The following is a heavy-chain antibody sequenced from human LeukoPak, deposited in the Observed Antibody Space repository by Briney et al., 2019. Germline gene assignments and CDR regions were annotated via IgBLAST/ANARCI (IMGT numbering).Heavy chain of an antibody. CDR3: ARARPIYYYGMDV. J-gene: IGHJ6*02. CDR2: IYYSGST. V-gene: IGHV4-59*01. CDR1: GGSISSYY. Sequence: SETLSLTCTVSGGSISSYYWSWIRQPPGKGLEWIGYIYYSGSTNYNPSLKSRVTISVDTSKNQFSLKRSSVTAADTAVYYCARARPIYYYGMDVWGQGTMVTVSS.